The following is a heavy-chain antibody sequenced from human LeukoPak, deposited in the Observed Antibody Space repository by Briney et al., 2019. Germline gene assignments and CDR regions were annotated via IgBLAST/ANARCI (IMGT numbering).Heavy chain of an antibody. Sequence: GGSLRLSCAASGFTFDDYAMHWVRQAPGKGLEWVSGISWNSGSIGYADSVKGRFTISRDNAKNSLYLQMNSLRAEDTALYYCAKDGNWVYYYGMDVWGQGTTVTVSS. CDR2: ISWNSGSI. J-gene: IGHJ6*02. V-gene: IGHV3-9*01. CDR3: AKDGNWVYYYGMDV. D-gene: IGHD7-27*01. CDR1: GFTFDDYA.